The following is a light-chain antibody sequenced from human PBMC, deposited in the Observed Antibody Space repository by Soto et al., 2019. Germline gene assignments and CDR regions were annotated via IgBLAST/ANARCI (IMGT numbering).Light chain of an antibody. CDR2: EVT. CDR1: SGDVGAYDY. J-gene: IGLJ1*01. CDR3: SSYAGSNYPYF. V-gene: IGLV2-8*01. Sequence: QSALTQPPSASGSPGQSVTISCTGTSGDVGAYDYVSWYQQHPGKAPKLLIYEVTKRPLGVPDRFSGSKSGNAASLTVSGLQAEDEADYYCSSYAGSNYPYFFGTGTKLTVL.